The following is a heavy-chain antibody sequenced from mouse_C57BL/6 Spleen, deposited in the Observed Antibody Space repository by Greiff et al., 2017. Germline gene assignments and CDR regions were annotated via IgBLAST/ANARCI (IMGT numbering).Heavy chain of an antibody. J-gene: IGHJ4*01. CDR2: INPSSGYT. CDR3: ARSGWNYVAMDY. Sequence: VQLQQPGAELAKPGASVKLSCKASGYTFTSYWMHWVKPRPGQGLEWIGYINPSSGYTKYNQKFKDKATLTADKSSSTAYMQLSSLTYEDSAVYDCARSGWNYVAMDYWGQGTSVTVSS. CDR1: GYTFTSYW. D-gene: IGHD1-1*01. V-gene: IGHV1-7*01.